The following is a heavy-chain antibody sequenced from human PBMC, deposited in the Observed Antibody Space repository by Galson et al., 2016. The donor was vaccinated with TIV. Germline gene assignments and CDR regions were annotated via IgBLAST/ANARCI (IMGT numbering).Heavy chain of an antibody. V-gene: IGHV1-69*13. J-gene: IGHJ6*03. CDR1: GGIFRSYA. CDR2: IIAIFGIP. CDR3: AGESSYYSNYLDV. D-gene: IGHD3-3*01. Sequence: SVKVSCKASGGIFRSYAISWVRQAPGQGLEWMGGIIAIFGIPNYAQKFQGRVTITDDESTTTVYMELSSLRSEDTAVYYCAGESSYYSNYLDVWGKGTTVTVS.